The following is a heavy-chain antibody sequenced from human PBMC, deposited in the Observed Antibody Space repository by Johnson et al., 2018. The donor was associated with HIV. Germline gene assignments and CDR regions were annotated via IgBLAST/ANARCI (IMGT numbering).Heavy chain of an antibody. Sequence: EVQLVESGGGLVQPGGSLRISCAASGFTFRSYWMSWVRQAPGKGLEWVANIKQDGREKYYVDSVKGRFTISRDNAKNSLYLQMNSLRAEDTAVYYCARGGNNHAFDIRGQGTMVTVSS. CDR2: IKQDGREK. V-gene: IGHV3-7*04. CDR1: GFTFRSYW. CDR3: ARGGNNHAFDI. J-gene: IGHJ3*02. D-gene: IGHD5-24*01.